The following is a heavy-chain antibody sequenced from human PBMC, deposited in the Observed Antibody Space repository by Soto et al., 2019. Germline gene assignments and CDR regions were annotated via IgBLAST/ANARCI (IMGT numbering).Heavy chain of an antibody. Sequence: ASVKVSCTASGYTFSSYGINWVRQAPGQGLEWLGWISPYDGNTKYAQILQGRVSMTTDTSTKTAYMEVRSLRSDDTAVYYCARGGYYDSSGSRNYTYYGMNVWGQGTRVTVSS. V-gene: IGHV1-18*01. J-gene: IGHJ6*02. CDR2: ISPYDGNT. D-gene: IGHD3-22*01. CDR1: GYTFSSYG. CDR3: ARGGYYDSSGSRNYTYYGMNV.